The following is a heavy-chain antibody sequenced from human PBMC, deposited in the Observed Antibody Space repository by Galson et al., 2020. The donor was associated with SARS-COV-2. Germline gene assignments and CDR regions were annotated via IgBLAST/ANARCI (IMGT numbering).Heavy chain of an antibody. CDR2: IWYDGSKE. V-gene: IGHV3-33*06. CDR1: GFTFSYYG. Sequence: GGSLRLSCAASGFTFSYYGMHWVRQAPGKGLEWVAVIWYDGSKEYYADSVKGRFTISRDNSKNMVYLQMNSLRAEDTAMYYCANIYSSSSSADWSQRTLVTVPS. D-gene: IGHD6-13*01. CDR3: ANIYSSSSSAD. J-gene: IGHJ1*01.